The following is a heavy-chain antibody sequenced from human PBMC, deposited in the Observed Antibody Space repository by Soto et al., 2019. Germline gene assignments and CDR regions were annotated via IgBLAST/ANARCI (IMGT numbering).Heavy chain of an antibody. Sequence: GGSLRLSCAASGFTFSSYSMNWVRQAPGKGLEWASSISSSSSYIYYADSVKGRFTISRDNAKNSLYLQMNSLRVEDTAVYYCARKSEVSSYYDFWSGYYPAPYYYYGMDVWGQGTTVTVSS. CDR3: ARKSEVSSYYDFWSGYYPAPYYYYGMDV. J-gene: IGHJ6*02. V-gene: IGHV3-21*01. CDR2: ISSSSSYI. D-gene: IGHD3-3*01. CDR1: GFTFSSYS.